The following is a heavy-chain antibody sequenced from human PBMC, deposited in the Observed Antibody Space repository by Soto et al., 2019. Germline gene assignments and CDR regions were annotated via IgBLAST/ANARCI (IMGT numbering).Heavy chain of an antibody. J-gene: IGHJ6*02. V-gene: IGHV4-39*01. Sequence: SETLSLTCTVSGGSISSSSYYWGWIRQPPGKGLEWIGSIYYSGSTYYNPSLKSRVTISVDTSKNQFSLKLSSVTAADTAVYYCAKTMNRYYDILTGYAYYYGMDVWGQGTTVTLSS. D-gene: IGHD3-9*01. CDR3: AKTMNRYYDILTGYAYYYGMDV. CDR1: GGSISSSSYY. CDR2: IYYSGST.